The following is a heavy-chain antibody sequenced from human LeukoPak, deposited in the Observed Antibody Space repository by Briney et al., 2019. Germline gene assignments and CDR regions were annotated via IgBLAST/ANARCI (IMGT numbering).Heavy chain of an antibody. CDR3: ERDSVKLPGISYFDN. D-gene: IGHD3-3*02. CDR2: ISYDGTKI. CDR1: GFSFSTHK. Sequence: GGSLRLSCAASGFSFSTHKMNWVRQAPGKGLEWVAVISYDGTKIYYADSAKGRFTISRDNSKNMVYLQMNSLRAEDTALYYCERDSVKLPGISYFDNWGQGTLVTVSS. J-gene: IGHJ1*01. V-gene: IGHV3-30-3*01.